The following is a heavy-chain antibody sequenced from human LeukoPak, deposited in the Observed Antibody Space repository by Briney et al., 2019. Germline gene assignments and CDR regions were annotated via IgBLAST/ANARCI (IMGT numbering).Heavy chain of an antibody. CDR2: IYYSGST. CDR3: AREAGVSRLTFPWFDP. J-gene: IGHJ5*02. CDR1: GGSISSYY. Sequence: SETLSRTCTVSGGSISSYYWSWIRQPPGKGLEWIWYIYYSGSTNYNPSLKSRVTISVDTSKNQFSLKLSSVTAADTAVYYCAREAGVSRLTFPWFDPWGQGTLVTVSS. D-gene: IGHD2-21*01. V-gene: IGHV4-59*01.